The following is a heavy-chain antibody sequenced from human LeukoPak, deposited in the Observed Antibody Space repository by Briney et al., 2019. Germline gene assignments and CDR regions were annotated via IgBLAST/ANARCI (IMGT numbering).Heavy chain of an antibody. CDR1: GYTFTGYY. D-gene: IGHD3-10*01. J-gene: IGHJ6*03. Sequence: ASVKVSCKASGYTFTGYYMHWVRQAPGQGLEWMGWINPNSGGTNYAQKFQGRVTITGDTSISTAYMELSSLRSEDTAVYYCARGPMVRGVIQGYYYYMDVWGKGTTVTISS. CDR2: INPNSGGT. CDR3: ARGPMVRGVIQGYYYYMDV. V-gene: IGHV1-2*02.